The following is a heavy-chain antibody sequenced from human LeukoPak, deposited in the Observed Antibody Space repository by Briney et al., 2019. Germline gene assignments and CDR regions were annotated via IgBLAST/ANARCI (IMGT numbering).Heavy chain of an antibody. CDR3: ARGFRAFDI. CDR2: IYYSGST. J-gene: IGHJ3*02. Sequence: SETLSLTCTVPGGSISSSSYYWGWIRQPPGKGLEWIGSIYYSGSTYYNPSLKSRVTISVDTSKNQFSLKLSSVTAADTAVYYCARGFRAFDIWGQGTMVTVSS. CDR1: GGSISSSSYY. V-gene: IGHV4-39*07.